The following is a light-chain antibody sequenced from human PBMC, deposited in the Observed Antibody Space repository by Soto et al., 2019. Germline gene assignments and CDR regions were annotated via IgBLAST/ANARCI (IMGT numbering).Light chain of an antibody. CDR3: STYTGSNPSYV. CDR1: GRDVGTYNY. CDR2: DVS. Sequence: QSVLTQPASVSGSPGQSITISCTGTGRDVGTYNYVSWYQHHPGKAPKLIIYDVSSRPSGVSHRFSGSRSGNTASLAISGLLSEDEADYFCSTYTGSNPSYVFGTGTKVT. V-gene: IGLV2-14*03. J-gene: IGLJ1*01.